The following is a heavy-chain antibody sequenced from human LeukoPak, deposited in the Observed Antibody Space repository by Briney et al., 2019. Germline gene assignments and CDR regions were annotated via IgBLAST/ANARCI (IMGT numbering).Heavy chain of an antibody. CDR2: IYNSGGT. J-gene: IGHJ4*02. CDR3: ARTVITAAAFDL. CDR1: GGSISNGGDY. Sequence: SQTLSLTCSVSGGSISNGGDYWSWIRQHPGRGLEWIGNIYNSGGTYYNPSLKTRVSISVDTSKNHFSLKLSSVTAADTAVYYCARTVITAAAFDLWGQGTPVTVSS. D-gene: IGHD6-13*01. V-gene: IGHV4-31*03.